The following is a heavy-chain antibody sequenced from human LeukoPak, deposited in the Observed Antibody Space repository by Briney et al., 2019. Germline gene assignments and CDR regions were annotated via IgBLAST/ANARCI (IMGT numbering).Heavy chain of an antibody. J-gene: IGHJ6*04. D-gene: IGHD4-17*01. CDR3: ARDLYGDYPRGYYGMDV. V-gene: IGHV4-59*01. Sequence: SETLSLTCTVSGGSISSYYWSWIRQPPGKGLEWSGYIYYSGSTNYNPSLKSRVTISVDTSKNQFSLKLSSVTAADTAVYYCARDLYGDYPRGYYGMDVWGKATTVTVSS. CDR1: GGSISSYY. CDR2: IYYSGST.